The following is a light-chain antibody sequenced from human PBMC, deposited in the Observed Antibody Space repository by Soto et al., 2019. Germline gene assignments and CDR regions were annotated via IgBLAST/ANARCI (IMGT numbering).Light chain of an antibody. CDR1: QGLXTD. CDR2: YAS. J-gene: IGKJ1*01. Sequence: PVTQSAFSLSASVADRVTIACRASQGLXTDFACYQQKPGKVPKVLXDYASTLQSGGPSRLSGSGSGTDFTLTISSRHPEDVANYFFQKYNSATQTFGQGTKVDIK. CDR3: QKYNSATQT. V-gene: IGKV1-27*01.